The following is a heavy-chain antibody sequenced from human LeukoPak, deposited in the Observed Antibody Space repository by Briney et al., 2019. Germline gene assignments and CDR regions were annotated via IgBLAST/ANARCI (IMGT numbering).Heavy chain of an antibody. V-gene: IGHV3-11*06. CDR1: GFTFSDYY. D-gene: IGHD5-18*01. CDR3: ARATAIVAVDC. Sequence: PGGSLRLSCAASGFTFSDYYMSWIRQAPGKGLEWVSYISSGSSYTNYADSVKGRFTISRDNAKNSLSLQMNSLRAEDTAIYYCARATAIVAVDCWGQGTLVTVSA. J-gene: IGHJ4*02. CDR2: ISSGSSYT.